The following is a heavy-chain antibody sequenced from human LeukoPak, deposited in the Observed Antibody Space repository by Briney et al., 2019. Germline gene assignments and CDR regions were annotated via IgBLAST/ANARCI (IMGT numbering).Heavy chain of an antibody. Sequence: GASVKVSCKASGYTFTGYYMHWVRQAPGQGLEWMGWINPNSGGTNYAQKFQGRVTMTRDTSTSTVYMELSSLRSEDTAVYYCATIQGGNSAEYFQHWGQGTLVTVSS. D-gene: IGHD4-23*01. J-gene: IGHJ1*01. CDR1: GYTFTGYY. V-gene: IGHV1-2*02. CDR3: ATIQGGNSAEYFQH. CDR2: INPNSGGT.